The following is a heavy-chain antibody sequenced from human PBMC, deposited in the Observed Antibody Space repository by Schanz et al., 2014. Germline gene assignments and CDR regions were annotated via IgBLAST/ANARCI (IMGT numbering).Heavy chain of an antibody. D-gene: IGHD6-6*01. CDR3: AREQSPYTNASDVRYFDD. CDR2: ITAYNGDT. CDR1: GYTFTSYS. J-gene: IGHJ4*02. V-gene: IGHV1-18*04. Sequence: QVQLVQSGTQVKKPGASVKVSCKASGYTFTSYSMHWVRQAPGQGLEWMGWITAYNGDTNYALKLQGRVTMTTDTSTGTAYMELRSRRSDDTAVYYGAREQSPYTNASDVRYFDDWGQGSLVTVSS.